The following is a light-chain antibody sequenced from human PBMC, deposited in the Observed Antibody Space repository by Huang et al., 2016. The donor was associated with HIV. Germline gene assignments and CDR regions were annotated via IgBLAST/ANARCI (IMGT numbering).Light chain of an antibody. J-gene: IGKJ1*01. CDR2: GAS. CDR3: QQFYSTSLWT. V-gene: IGKV1-NL1*01. CDR1: QGISNS. Sequence: DIQMTQSPSSLSASVGDRVTITCRASQGISNSLAWFQQKPGKAPKLLLYGASRLQSGVPSRFSGSGSGTDNTLTISSLQPEEFATYYCQQFYSTSLWTFGQGTKVEIK.